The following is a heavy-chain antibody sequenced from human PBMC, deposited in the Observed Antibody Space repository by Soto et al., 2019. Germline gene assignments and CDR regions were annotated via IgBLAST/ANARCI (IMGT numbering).Heavy chain of an antibody. V-gene: IGHV3-23*01. CDR2: ISGSGGST. CDR3: AKGEQQQLVLQPFDY. Sequence: GGSLRLSCAASGFTFSSYAMSWVRQAPGKGLEWVSAISGSGGSTYYADSVKGRFTISRDNSKNTLYLQMNSLRAEDTAVYYCAKGEQQQLVLQPFDYWGQGTLVTVSS. J-gene: IGHJ4*02. D-gene: IGHD6-13*01. CDR1: GFTFSSYA.